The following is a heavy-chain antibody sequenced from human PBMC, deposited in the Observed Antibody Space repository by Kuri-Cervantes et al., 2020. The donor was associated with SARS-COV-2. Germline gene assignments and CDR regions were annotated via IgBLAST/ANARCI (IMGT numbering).Heavy chain of an antibody. J-gene: IGHJ6*03. CDR3: AKDQLEQWLVCYYYMDV. CDR1: GFTFSSYA. D-gene: IGHD6-19*01. CDR2: ISDSGDST. V-gene: IGHV3-23*01. Sequence: GESLKISCAASGFTFSSYAMSWVRQAPGQGLEWVSGISDSGDSTNYADSVKGRFTISRDNSKNTVYLEMDSLRADDTAVYYCAKDQLEQWLVCYYYMDVWGRGTTVTVSS.